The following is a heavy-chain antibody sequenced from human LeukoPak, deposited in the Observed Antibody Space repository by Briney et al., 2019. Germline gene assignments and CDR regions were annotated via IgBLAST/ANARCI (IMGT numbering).Heavy chain of an antibody. CDR1: GFTFSSYA. D-gene: IGHD3-10*01. J-gene: IGHJ4*02. CDR2: ISGSGGST. CDR3: ANALITMVRGVLDY. V-gene: IGHV3-23*01. Sequence: GGSLRLSCAASGFTFSSYAVSWVRQAPGKGLEWVSAISGSGGSTYYADSVKGRFTISRDNSKNTLYLQMNSLRAEDTAVYYCANALITMVRGVLDYWGQGTLVTVSS.